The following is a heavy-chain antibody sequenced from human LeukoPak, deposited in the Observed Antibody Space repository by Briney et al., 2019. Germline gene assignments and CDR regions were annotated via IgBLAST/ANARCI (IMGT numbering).Heavy chain of an antibody. D-gene: IGHD3-10*01. CDR2: INYRGST. J-gene: IGHJ4*02. V-gene: IGHV4-39*01. Sequence: SSETLSLTCTVSGRSVSSTTYYWSWIRQPPGEGLEWIASINYRGSTYHNPSLKSRVSISVDTSENQFSLKLSSVTAADTAVYYCARYVVYGSGKYYFDYWGQGTLVTVCS. CDR3: ARYVVYGSGKYYFDY. CDR1: GRSVSSTTYY.